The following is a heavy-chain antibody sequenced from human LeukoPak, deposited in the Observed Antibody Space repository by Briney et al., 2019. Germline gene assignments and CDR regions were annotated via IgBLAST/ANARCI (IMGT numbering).Heavy chain of an antibody. Sequence: GGSLSLSCAASGFTYSSYEMNWVRRAPGKGLEWVSYFCSSGSTISYAGSVKSRFAISRDNANNSLYLQMNSLRAEDTAVYYCARDQQLWLLGYWGQGTLVTVSS. CDR1: GFTYSSYE. J-gene: IGHJ4*02. D-gene: IGHD5-18*01. V-gene: IGHV3-48*03. CDR2: FCSSGSTI. CDR3: ARDQQLWLLGY.